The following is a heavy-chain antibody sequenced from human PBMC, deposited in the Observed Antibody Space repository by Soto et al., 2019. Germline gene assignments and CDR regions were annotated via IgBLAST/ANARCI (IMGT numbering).Heavy chain of an antibody. CDR2: ISGSGVIT. CDR3: SAARTGYYYYGMDV. J-gene: IGHJ6*02. Sequence: PGGSLRLSCAASGFTFSSYAMTWVRQAPGKGLEWVSAISGSGVITYYADSVKGRFTISRDNSKNTLYLQMNSLRAEDTAVYYCSAARTGYYYYGMDVWGQGTTVTVSS. V-gene: IGHV3-23*01. CDR1: GFTFSSYA. D-gene: IGHD6-6*01.